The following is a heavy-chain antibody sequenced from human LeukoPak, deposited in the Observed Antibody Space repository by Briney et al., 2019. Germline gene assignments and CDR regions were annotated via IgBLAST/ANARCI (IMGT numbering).Heavy chain of an antibody. CDR3: ARDHHRRLYDSQARDTFDI. D-gene: IGHD3-22*01. V-gene: IGHV3-11*04. Sequence: GGSLRLSCAASGFTFSDYYMSWIRQAPGKGLEWVACISSSGSTIYYADSVKGRFTISRDNAKNSLYLQMNSLRAEDTAVYYCARDHHRRLYDSQARDTFDIWGQGTMVTVSS. CDR1: GFTFSDYY. CDR2: ISSSGSTI. J-gene: IGHJ3*02.